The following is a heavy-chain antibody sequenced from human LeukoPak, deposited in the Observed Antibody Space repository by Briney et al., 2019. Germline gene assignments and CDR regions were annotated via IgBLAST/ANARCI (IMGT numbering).Heavy chain of an antibody. Sequence: SETLSLTCTVSGGSISSSSYYWGWIRQPPGKGLEWIGSIYYSGSTNYNPSLKSRVTISVDTSKNQFSLKLSSVTAADMAVYYCASFKDYYYMDVWGKGTTVTISS. CDR1: GGSISSSSYY. V-gene: IGHV4-39*07. J-gene: IGHJ6*03. CDR3: ASFKDYYYMDV. CDR2: IYYSGST.